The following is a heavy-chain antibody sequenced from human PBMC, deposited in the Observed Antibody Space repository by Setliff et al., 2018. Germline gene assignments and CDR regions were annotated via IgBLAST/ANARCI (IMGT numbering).Heavy chain of an antibody. D-gene: IGHD5-12*01. J-gene: IGHJ4*02. Sequence: PSETLSLTCAVSGGSISSGSYYWSWIRQPAGKGLEWVGRLHTSGSTNYNPSLKSRVTISVDTSKNQFSLKLTSVTAADTALYYCAGTPARGTTWLSPFDYWGQGTLVTVSS. CDR1: GGSISSGSYY. V-gene: IGHV4-61*02. CDR2: LHTSGST. CDR3: AGTPARGTTWLSPFDY.